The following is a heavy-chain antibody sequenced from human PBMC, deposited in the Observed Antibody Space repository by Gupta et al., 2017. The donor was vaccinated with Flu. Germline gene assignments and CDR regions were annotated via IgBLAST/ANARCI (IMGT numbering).Heavy chain of an antibody. CDR3: AARPGYSTTWYDAFFDP. CDR2: SVGSGDT. V-gene: IGHV1-58*01. D-gene: IGHD6-13*01. J-gene: IGHJ5*02. CDR1: SA. Sequence: SAVQWVRQARGQRLEWIAWSVGSGDTRYAPQVQGRVSITRDRSTNTVYMELTGLRFDDTAMYYCAARPGYSTTWYDAFFDPWGQGTVVTVSS.